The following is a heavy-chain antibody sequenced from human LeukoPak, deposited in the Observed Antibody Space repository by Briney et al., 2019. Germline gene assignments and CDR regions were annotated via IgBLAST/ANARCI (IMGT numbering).Heavy chain of an antibody. CDR3: AKVPLVTAFKYFDY. D-gene: IGHD2-21*02. CDR2: ISSSGGST. V-gene: IGHV3-23*01. CDR1: GSTFSSYA. J-gene: IGHJ4*02. Sequence: GGSLRLSCAASGSTFSSYAMSWVRQAPGKGLEWVSAISSSGGSTYYADSVKGRFTISRDNSKNTLYLQMNSLRAEDTAVYYCAKVPLVTAFKYFDYWGQGTLVTVSS.